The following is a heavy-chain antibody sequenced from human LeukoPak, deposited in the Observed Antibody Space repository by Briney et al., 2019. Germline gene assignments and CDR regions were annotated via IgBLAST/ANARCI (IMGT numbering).Heavy chain of an antibody. Sequence: KPSETLSLTCTVSGGYISSYFWSWIRQPPGKGLEWIGYIYYSGSTNYNPSLKSRVTISVDTSKNQFSLKLSAVTAADTAVYYCARSRIAAAGTEDYWGQGTLVTVSS. CDR1: GGYISSYF. CDR3: ARSRIAAAGTEDY. V-gene: IGHV4-59*01. CDR2: IYYSGST. D-gene: IGHD6-13*01. J-gene: IGHJ4*02.